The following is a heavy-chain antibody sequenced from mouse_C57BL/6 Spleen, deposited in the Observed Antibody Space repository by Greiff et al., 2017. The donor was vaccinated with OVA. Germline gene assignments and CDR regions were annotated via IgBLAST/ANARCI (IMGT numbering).Heavy chain of an antibody. CDR3: AIITTVVVGFDY. CDR1: GYTFTSYR. V-gene: IGHV1-52*01. Sequence: QVQLQQPGAELVRPGSSVKLSCKASGYTFTSYRMHWVKQRPIQGLEWIGNIDPSDGETHYNQKFKDKATLTVDKSSSTAYMHLSSLTSEDSAVDYCAIITTVVVGFDYWGQGTTLTVSS. J-gene: IGHJ2*01. D-gene: IGHD1-1*01. CDR2: IDPSDGET.